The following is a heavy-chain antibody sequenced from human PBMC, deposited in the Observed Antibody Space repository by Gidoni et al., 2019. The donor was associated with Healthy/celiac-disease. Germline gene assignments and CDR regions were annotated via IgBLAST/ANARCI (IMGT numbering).Heavy chain of an antibody. J-gene: IGHJ4*02. CDR2: ISTYNGNT. CDR3: ARITFGGQIHCGGDCHFDY. D-gene: IGHD2-21*02. Sequence: QVQLVQSGAEVKKPGASVKVSCKASGYTFTSYGISWVRQAPGQGLEWMGWISTYNGNTNYAQKLQGRVTMTTDTSTSTAYMELRSLKSDDTAVYYCARITFGGQIHCGGDCHFDYWGQGTLVTVSS. V-gene: IGHV1-18*01. CDR1: GYTFTSYG.